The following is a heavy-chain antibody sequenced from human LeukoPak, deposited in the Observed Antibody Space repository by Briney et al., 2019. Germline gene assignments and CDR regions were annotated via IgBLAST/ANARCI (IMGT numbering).Heavy chain of an antibody. D-gene: IGHD3-10*01. Sequence: GGSLRLSCAASGFTFSSYWTSWVRQAPGKGLEWVANIKQDGSEKYYVDSVKGRFTISRDNAKNSLYLQMNSLRAEDTAVYYCARDSRITMVRGVIPLGYWGQGTLVTVSS. J-gene: IGHJ4*02. CDR1: GFTFSSYW. CDR2: IKQDGSEK. CDR3: ARDSRITMVRGVIPLGY. V-gene: IGHV3-7*01.